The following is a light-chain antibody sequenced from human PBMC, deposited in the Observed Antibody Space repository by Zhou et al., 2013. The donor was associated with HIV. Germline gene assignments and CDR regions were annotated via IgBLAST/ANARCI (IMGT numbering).Light chain of an antibody. V-gene: IGKV1-33*01. CDR1: QTISNY. J-gene: IGKJ4*01. Sequence: DIQMTQSPSSLSASAGDRVTITCRASQTISNYLNWYQQKPGKAPKLLIHDASDLEAGVPPRFSGDVFRTQFTLTISGLQPEDFATYFCQHYHNLPLTFGGGTRVEF. CDR3: QHYHNLPLT. CDR2: DAS.